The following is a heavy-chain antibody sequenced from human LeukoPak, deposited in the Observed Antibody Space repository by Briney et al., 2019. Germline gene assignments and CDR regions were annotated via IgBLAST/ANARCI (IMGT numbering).Heavy chain of an antibody. CDR1: GGSISSSSYY. D-gene: IGHD2-15*01. CDR3: AISVVEQSRAPNWFDP. V-gene: IGHV4-39*01. Sequence: SETLSLTCTVSGGSISSSSYYWGWIRQPPGKGLEWIGSIYYSGSTYYNPSLKSRVTISVDTSKNQFSLKLSSVTAADTAVYYCAISVVEQSRAPNWFDPWGQGTLVTVSS. CDR2: IYYSGST. J-gene: IGHJ5*02.